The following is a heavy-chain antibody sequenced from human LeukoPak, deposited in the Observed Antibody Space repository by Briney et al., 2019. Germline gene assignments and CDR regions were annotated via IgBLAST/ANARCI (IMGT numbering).Heavy chain of an antibody. J-gene: IGHJ5*02. CDR3: ARSRAFNSGAFDP. CDR1: GASVSSASN. D-gene: IGHD1-26*01. V-gene: IGHV4-61*01. Sequence: SETLSLTCTVSGASVSSASNWTWIRQPPGKGVEWIAHIYNGVNTNYNPSLKSRVTISVDTSKNQFSLRLNSVTAADTAVYYCARSRAFNSGAFDPWGQGSLVTVSS. CDR2: IYNGVNT.